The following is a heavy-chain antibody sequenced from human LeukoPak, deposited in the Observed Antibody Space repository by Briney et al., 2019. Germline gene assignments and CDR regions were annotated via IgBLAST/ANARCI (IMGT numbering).Heavy chain of an antibody. J-gene: IGHJ3*02. Sequence: PGGSLRLSCAASGFTFSTYEMSWVRQAPGKGLEWVAYIKQDGSEKYYVDSVKGRFTISRDKSKNTLYLQMNSLRAEDTALFYCAARWGYNGFDIWGQGTMVAVSS. V-gene: IGHV3-7*03. CDR3: AARWGYNGFDI. CDR2: IKQDGSEK. CDR1: GFTFSTYE. D-gene: IGHD5-18*01.